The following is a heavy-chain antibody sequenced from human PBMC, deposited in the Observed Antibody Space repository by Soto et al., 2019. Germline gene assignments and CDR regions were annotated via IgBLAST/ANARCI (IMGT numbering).Heavy chain of an antibody. J-gene: IGHJ6*02. CDR2: ISGSVGST. Sequence: PGGSLRLSCAASGFTFSSHEMSWVRQAPGKGLEWVSVISGSVGSTYYADSVQGRFTISRDNSKNTVYLQMNSLRAEDTAVYYCAKERSLVVTAMDVWGQGTTVTVSS. V-gene: IGHV3-23*01. CDR3: AKERSLVVTAMDV. CDR1: GFTFSSHE. D-gene: IGHD2-21*02.